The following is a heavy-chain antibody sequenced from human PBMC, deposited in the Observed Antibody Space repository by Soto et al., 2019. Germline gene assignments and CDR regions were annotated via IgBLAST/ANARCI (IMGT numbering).Heavy chain of an antibody. Sequence: GGSLRLSCAASGFTFDDYAMHWVRQAPGKGLEWVSGITWNSGDITYTGSVKGRFSISRDNAENTLYLHMNSLRPEDTALYYWARSRGLRSRPVDLWGQGTLVTVS. CDR3: ARSRGLRSRPVDL. CDR1: GFTFDDYA. CDR2: ITWNSGDI. V-gene: IGHV3-9*01. D-gene: IGHD3-22*01. J-gene: IGHJ5*02.